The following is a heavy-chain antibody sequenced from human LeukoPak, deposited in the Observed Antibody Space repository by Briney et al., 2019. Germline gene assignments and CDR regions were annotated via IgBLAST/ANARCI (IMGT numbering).Heavy chain of an antibody. CDR2: VSGSGDNT. CDR3: AKSLAYCGGDCPENFDY. D-gene: IGHD2-21*02. Sequence: QSGGSLRLSCAASGFTFSSYAMSWVRQAPGKGLEWVSGVSGSGDNTYYADSVKGRFTISRDNSKNTLYLQMNSLRAEDTAVYYCAKSLAYCGGDCPENFDYWGQGTLVTVSS. J-gene: IGHJ4*02. V-gene: IGHV3-23*01. CDR1: GFTFSSYA.